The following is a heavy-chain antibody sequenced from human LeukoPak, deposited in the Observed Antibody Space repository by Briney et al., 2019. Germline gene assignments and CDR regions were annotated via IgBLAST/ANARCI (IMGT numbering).Heavy chain of an antibody. J-gene: IGHJ4*02. Sequence: PGGSLRLSCAASGFTFSRFSMNWVRQAPGKGLEWVSSISSSSSYIYYADSVKGRFTISRDNAKNSLYQQMNSLRAEDTAVYYCARAQPYYYESSGYYLDYWGQGTLVTVSS. D-gene: IGHD3-22*01. CDR1: GFTFSRFS. V-gene: IGHV3-21*01. CDR2: ISSSSSYI. CDR3: ARAQPYYYESSGYYLDY.